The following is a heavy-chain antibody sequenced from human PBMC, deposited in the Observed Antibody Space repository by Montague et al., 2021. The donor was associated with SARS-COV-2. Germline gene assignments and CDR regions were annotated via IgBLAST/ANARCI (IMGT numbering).Heavy chain of an antibody. D-gene: IGHD1/OR15-1a*01. CDR2: TYHSGSL. V-gene: IGHV4-4*02. CDR3: ARKTIYFDC. CDR1: GDSISRSNW. J-gene: IGHJ4*02. Sequence: SETLSLTCTVSGDSISRSNWWTWVRQPPGKGLEWIGETYHSGSLNYNPSLKSRVTISVDRSKSQFSLNLRSVTAADTAVYYCARKTIYFDCWGQGTLVTVSS.